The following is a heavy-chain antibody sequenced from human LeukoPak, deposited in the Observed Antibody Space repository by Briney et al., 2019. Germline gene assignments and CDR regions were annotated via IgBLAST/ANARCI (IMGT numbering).Heavy chain of an antibody. D-gene: IGHD5-18*01. CDR1: GFIFSSYA. V-gene: IGHV3-23*01. J-gene: IGHJ4*02. CDR3: AKRVGYTYGYIDY. Sequence: GGSLRLSCAASGFIFSSYAMSWVRQAPGKGLEWVSVISGSGGSTYYADSVKGRFTISRDNSENTLYLQMNSLRAEDTAVYYCAKRVGYTYGYIDYWGQGTLVTVSS. CDR2: ISGSGGST.